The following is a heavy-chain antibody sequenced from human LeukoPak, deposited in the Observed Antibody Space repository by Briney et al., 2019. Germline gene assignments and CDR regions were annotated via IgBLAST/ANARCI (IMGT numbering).Heavy chain of an antibody. J-gene: IGHJ4*02. CDR1: GYTFTSYY. CDR3: TRSSGYDDGDY. CDR2: INPSGGST. D-gene: IGHD5-12*01. Sequence: ASAKVSCKASGYTFTSYYMHWVRQAPGQGLEWMGIINPSGGSTNYAQKFQGRVTMTRDTSTSTVYMELSSLKSEDTAVYYCTRSSGYDDGDYWGQGTLVTVST. V-gene: IGHV1-46*03.